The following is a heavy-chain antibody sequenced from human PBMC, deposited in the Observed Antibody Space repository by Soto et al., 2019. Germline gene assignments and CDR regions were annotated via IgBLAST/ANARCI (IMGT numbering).Heavy chain of an antibody. D-gene: IGHD3-10*01. J-gene: IGHJ4*02. Sequence: EVYLLESGGGLVQPGGSLRLSCAASGFTFSTYAMSWVRQAPGKGLEWVSTISDSGGRTYYAASVKGRFTISRDNSKNTLYLLMNSLSADDTALYYCAKFHGSGTYYNFPDYWGQGTLVTVSS. V-gene: IGHV3-23*01. CDR1: GFTFSTYA. CDR3: AKFHGSGTYYNFPDY. CDR2: ISDSGGRT.